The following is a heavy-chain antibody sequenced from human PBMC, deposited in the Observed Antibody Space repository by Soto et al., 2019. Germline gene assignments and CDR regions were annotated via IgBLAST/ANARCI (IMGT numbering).Heavy chain of an antibody. D-gene: IGHD5-12*01. CDR1: GYTFTTYN. J-gene: IGHJ5*02. Sequence: ASVKVSCKASGYTFTTYNMHWVRQAPGQGLEWMGWISAYNGNTNYAQKLQGRVTMTTDTSASTAYMELRSLRSDDTAVYYCARDTFLDSGYDFDPWGQGTLVTVSS. CDR3: ARDTFLDSGYDFDP. CDR2: ISAYNGNT. V-gene: IGHV1-18*01.